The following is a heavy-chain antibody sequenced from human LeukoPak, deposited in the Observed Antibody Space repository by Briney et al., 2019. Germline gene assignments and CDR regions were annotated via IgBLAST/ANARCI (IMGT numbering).Heavy chain of an antibody. CDR3: ATDCGDYASYDLYY. CDR1: GFTFSNAW. D-gene: IGHD4-17*01. CDR2: IKSKFDGGTT. V-gene: IGHV3-15*01. Sequence: GGSLRLSCAASGFTFSNAWMSWVRQAPGKGLEWVGRIKSKFDGGTTDYAAPVKGRFVISRDDSANTLYLQMNSLKTEDTAVYYCATDCGDYASYDLYYWGQGTLVTVSS. J-gene: IGHJ4*02.